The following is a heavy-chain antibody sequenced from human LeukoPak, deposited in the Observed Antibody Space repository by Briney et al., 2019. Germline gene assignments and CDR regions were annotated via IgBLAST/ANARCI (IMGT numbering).Heavy chain of an antibody. J-gene: IGHJ4*02. CDR3: ANGHYDSSGYYY. D-gene: IGHD3-22*01. V-gene: IGHV3-30*02. Sequence: GGSLRLSCAASGFTFSSYGMHWVRQAPGKGLEWVAFIRYDGSNKYYADSVKGRFTISRDNSKNTLYLQMNSLRAEDTAVYYCANGHYDSSGYYYWGQGTLVTVSS. CDR1: GFTFSSYG. CDR2: IRYDGSNK.